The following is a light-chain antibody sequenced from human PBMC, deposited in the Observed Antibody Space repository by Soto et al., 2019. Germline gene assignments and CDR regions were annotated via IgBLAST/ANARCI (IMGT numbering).Light chain of an antibody. V-gene: IGKV3-11*01. CDR3: QQRSNSPPWIT. CDR1: QSFSSN. CDR2: GAS. J-gene: IGKJ5*01. Sequence: IVLTQSPATLSVSPVERSTLSFSAIQSFSSNLAWHQQRPGQAPRLLIYGASTRATGVPAKFSGSGSGTDFTLTISSLEPEDSAVYYCQQRSNSPPWITFGQGTRLEIK.